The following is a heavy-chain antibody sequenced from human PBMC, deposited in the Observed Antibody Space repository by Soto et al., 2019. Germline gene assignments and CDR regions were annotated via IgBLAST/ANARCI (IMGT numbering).Heavy chain of an antibody. V-gene: IGHV3-23*01. Sequence: EVQLLESGGGLVQPGGSLGLSCAASGFPFSSYAMSWVRQAPGKGLEWVSLISGSGGSTYYADTVKGRFTISRDNSKNTLYLQMNSLRAEDTAVYYCAKDKRRGGEWVDWFDPWGQGTLVTVSS. D-gene: IGHD3-16*01. CDR2: ISGSGGST. J-gene: IGHJ5*02. CDR1: GFPFSSYA. CDR3: AKDKRRGGEWVDWFDP.